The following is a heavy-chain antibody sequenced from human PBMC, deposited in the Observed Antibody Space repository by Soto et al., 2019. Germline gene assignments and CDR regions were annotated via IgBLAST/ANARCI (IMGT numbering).Heavy chain of an antibody. Sequence: QVQLQESGPGLVKPSQTLSLTCTVSGGSISSGDYYWSWIRQPPGKGLEWIGYISYSGSTYYNPSPKSPVTISVDTSKTQFSLKLSSVTAADTAVYYCATVTIKPGYDYWGQGTLVTVSS. CDR1: GGSISSGDYY. J-gene: IGHJ4*02. D-gene: IGHD4-4*01. CDR2: ISYSGST. CDR3: ATVTIKPGYDY. V-gene: IGHV4-30-4*01.